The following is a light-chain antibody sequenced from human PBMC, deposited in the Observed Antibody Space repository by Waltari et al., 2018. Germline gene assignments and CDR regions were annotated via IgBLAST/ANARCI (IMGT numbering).Light chain of an antibody. Sequence: QSVLTQPPSASGTPGQRVTPSCSGGSSNIRTNSVNWYQQLPGTAPKLLIFTNVHRPSGVPDRFSGSKSGTSASLAISGLQSEDEADYYCAAWDDSLNIWVFGGGTKLTVL. CDR2: TNV. CDR3: AAWDDSLNIWV. J-gene: IGLJ3*02. CDR1: SSNIRTNS. V-gene: IGLV1-44*01.